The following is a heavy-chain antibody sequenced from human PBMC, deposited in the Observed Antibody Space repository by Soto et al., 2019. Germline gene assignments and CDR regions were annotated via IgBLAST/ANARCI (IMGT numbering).Heavy chain of an antibody. CDR3: ARGRNSFDM. V-gene: IGHV3-72*01. CDR2: TRNKANSYST. Sequence: GGSLRLSCEASGFTLNDYYMDWVRQAPGKGLEWVGRTRNKANSYSTVYAASVGGRFTISRDESKNSLYLQMNSLKSEDTAVYYCARGRNSFDMSGQGTGVTVAS. J-gene: IGHJ3*02. CDR1: GFTLNDYY.